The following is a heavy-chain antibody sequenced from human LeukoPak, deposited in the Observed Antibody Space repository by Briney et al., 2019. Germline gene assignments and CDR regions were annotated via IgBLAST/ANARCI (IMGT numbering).Heavy chain of an antibody. CDR3: ARVLLWFAELSQFDY. Sequence: SSQTLSLTCAVSGGSISSGGYYWGWIRQPPGKGLEWIGSIYYSGSTYYNPSLKSRVTISVDTSKNQFSLKLSSVTAADTAVYYCARVLLWFAELSQFDYWGQGTLVTVSS. CDR2: IYYSGST. D-gene: IGHD3-10*01. J-gene: IGHJ4*02. CDR1: GGSISSGGYY. V-gene: IGHV4-39*07.